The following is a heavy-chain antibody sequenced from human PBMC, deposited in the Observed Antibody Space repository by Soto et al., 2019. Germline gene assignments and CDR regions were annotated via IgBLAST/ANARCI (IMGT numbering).Heavy chain of an antibody. Sequence: QVLLQESGPGLVQPSGTLSLSCVVSGVSIGSSYYWGWVRQPPGKGLEWLGDMSHIGSVNYNPSLKSRVTISMDKSQNQFSLKLNSMTAADTAVYYCARSLGWYAIDYWGQGTVVIVSS. D-gene: IGHD6-19*01. CDR1: GVSIGSSYY. V-gene: IGHV4-4*02. J-gene: IGHJ4*02. CDR2: MSHIGSV. CDR3: ARSLGWYAIDY.